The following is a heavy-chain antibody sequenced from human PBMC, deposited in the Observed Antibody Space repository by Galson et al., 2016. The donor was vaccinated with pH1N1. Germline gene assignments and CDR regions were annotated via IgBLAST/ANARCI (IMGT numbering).Heavy chain of an antibody. CDR1: GGTFIRHA. CDR3: AKRYSSGWYYFDY. J-gene: IGHJ4*02. D-gene: IGHD6-19*01. CDR2: IIPVFGTA. V-gene: IGHV1-69*05. Sequence: SVKVSCKASGGTFIRHAITWVRQAPGQGLEWMGGIIPVFGTANYAQKFQGRVTITTDESTSTAYMELSSLRSEDTAVYYCAKRYSSGWYYFDYWGQGTLVTVSS.